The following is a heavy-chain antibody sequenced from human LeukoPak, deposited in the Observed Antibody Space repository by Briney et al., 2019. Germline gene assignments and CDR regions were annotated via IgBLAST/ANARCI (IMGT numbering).Heavy chain of an antibody. CDR3: AREVPRAEYFQH. Sequence: SVKVSCKASGGTFSSYAISWVRQAPGQGLEWMGGIIPIFGTANYAQKFQSRVTITADESTSTAYMELSSLRSEDTAVYYCAREVPRAEYFQHWGQGTLVTVSS. CDR2: IIPIFGTA. CDR1: GGTFSSYA. V-gene: IGHV1-69*13. J-gene: IGHJ1*01. D-gene: IGHD3-10*01.